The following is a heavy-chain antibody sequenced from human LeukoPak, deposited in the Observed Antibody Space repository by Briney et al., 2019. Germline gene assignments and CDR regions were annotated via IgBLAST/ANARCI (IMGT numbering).Heavy chain of an antibody. V-gene: IGHV4-4*02. J-gene: IGHJ4*02. CDR3: AGESTVTTLNFYDY. CDR1: GGSISSSNW. Sequence: PSETPSLTCAVSGGSISSSNWWSWVRQPPGKGLEWIGEIYHSGSTNYNPSLKSRVTISADKSKNQFSLKLSSVTAADTAAYYCAGESTVTTLNFYDYWGQGTLVTVSS. CDR2: IYHSGST. D-gene: IGHD4-17*01.